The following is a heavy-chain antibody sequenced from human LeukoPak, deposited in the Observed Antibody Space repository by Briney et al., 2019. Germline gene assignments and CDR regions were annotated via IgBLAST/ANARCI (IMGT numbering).Heavy chain of an antibody. J-gene: IGHJ4*02. Sequence: GRSLRLSCAASGFTFDDYAMHWVRQAPGKGLEWVSGISWNSGSIGYADSVKGRFTISRDNARNSLYLQMNSLRAEDTALYYCAKSLGASSWFSFDYWGQGTLVTASS. D-gene: IGHD6-13*01. CDR3: AKSLGASSWFSFDY. CDR2: ISWNSGSI. V-gene: IGHV3-9*01. CDR1: GFTFDDYA.